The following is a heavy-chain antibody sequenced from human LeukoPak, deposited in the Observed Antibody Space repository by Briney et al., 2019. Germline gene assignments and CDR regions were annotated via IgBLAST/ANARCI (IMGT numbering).Heavy chain of an antibody. V-gene: IGHV3-7*01. Sequence: GGSPRLSCAASGFTPSSYWMNWVRQAPGKGLEWVAKIKQAGSEEYSVDSVKGRFTVSRDNSKISLCLQMNSLRAEDTAVYYCVQRSMDVWGKGTTVTVSS. CDR3: VQRSMDV. D-gene: IGHD2-2*01. CDR2: IKQAGSEE. J-gene: IGHJ6*03. CDR1: GFTPSSYW.